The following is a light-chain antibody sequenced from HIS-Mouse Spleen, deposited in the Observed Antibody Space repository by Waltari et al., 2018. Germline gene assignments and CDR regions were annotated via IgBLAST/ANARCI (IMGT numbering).Light chain of an antibody. CDR1: ALPNKY. CDR2: EDS. J-gene: IGLJ2*01. CDR3: YSTDSSGNHRV. V-gene: IGLV3-10*01. Sequence: SYELTQPPSVSVSPGPTARITCSGDALPNKYDYWYQQKSGQAHVLVIYEDSKRPSGIPERFSGSSSWTMATLTISGAQVEDEADYYCYSTDSSGNHRVFGGGTKLTVL.